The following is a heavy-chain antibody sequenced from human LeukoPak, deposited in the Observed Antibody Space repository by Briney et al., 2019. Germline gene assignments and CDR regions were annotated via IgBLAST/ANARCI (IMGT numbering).Heavy chain of an antibody. CDR1: GFTFSSYA. J-gene: IGHJ6*03. D-gene: IGHD4-17*01. CDR3: AKEVSDYVTYYYMDV. CDR2: ISGSGGST. V-gene: IGHV3-23*01. Sequence: GGSLRLSCAASGFTFSSYAMSWVRQAPGKGLEWVSAISGSGGSTHNADSVKGRFTISRDNSKNTLYLQMNSLRAEDTAVYYCAKEVSDYVTYYYMDVWGKGTTVTVSS.